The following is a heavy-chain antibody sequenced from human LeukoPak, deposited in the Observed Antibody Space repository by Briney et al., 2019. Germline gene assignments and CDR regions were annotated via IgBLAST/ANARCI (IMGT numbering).Heavy chain of an antibody. CDR3: ARDGAVDILTGYGAFYI. CDR1: GGSFSGYY. V-gene: IGHV4-59*01. J-gene: IGHJ3*02. Sequence: SETLSLTCAVYGGSFSGYYWSWIRQPPGKGLEWIGNIFHSGSTNYNPSLKSRATISVDTSKNQFSLKLNSVTAADTAIYYCARDGAVDILTGYGAFYIWGQGTMVIVS. CDR2: IFHSGST. D-gene: IGHD3-9*01.